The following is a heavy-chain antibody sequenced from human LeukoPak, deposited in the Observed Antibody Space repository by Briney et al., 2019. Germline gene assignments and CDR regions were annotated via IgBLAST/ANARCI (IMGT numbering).Heavy chain of an antibody. CDR2: INPNSGGT. CDR3: ARDLSEVDTAMDY. Sequence: ASVKVSCKASGYTFTGYYMHWVRQAPGQGLEWMGWINPNSGGTNYAQKVQGRVTMTRDTSISTAYMELSRLRSDDTAVYYCARDLSEVDTAMDYWGQGTLVTVSS. D-gene: IGHD5-18*01. CDR1: GYTFTGYY. V-gene: IGHV1-2*02. J-gene: IGHJ4*02.